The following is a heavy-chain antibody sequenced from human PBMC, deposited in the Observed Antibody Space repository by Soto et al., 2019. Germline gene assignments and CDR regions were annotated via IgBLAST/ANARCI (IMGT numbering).Heavy chain of an antibody. J-gene: IGHJ4*02. CDR3: ARGTNYYDSSLFDY. CDR1: GGSFSGYY. CDR2: INHSGST. Sequence: SETLSLTCAVYGGSFSGYYWSWIRQPPGKGLEWIGEINHSGSTNYNPSLKSRVTISVDTSKNQFSLKLSSVTAADTAVYYCARGTNYYDSSLFDYWGQGTLVTVSS. D-gene: IGHD3-22*01. V-gene: IGHV4-34*01.